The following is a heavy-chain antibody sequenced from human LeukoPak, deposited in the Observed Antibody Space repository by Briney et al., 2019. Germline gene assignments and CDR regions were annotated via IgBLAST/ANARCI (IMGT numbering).Heavy chain of an antibody. V-gene: IGHV1-69*01. CDR3: ARVTHTELSTCFDP. D-gene: IGHD5-18*01. CDR2: IIPIFGSS. Sequence: SVKVSCKASGGTFNNYAINWVRQAPGQGLEWMGGIIPIFGSSNYAQKFQGRGTITADESPTTAYMELSSLRSEDTAVYYCARVTHTELSTCFDPWGQGTLVTVSS. J-gene: IGHJ5*02. CDR1: GGTFNNYA.